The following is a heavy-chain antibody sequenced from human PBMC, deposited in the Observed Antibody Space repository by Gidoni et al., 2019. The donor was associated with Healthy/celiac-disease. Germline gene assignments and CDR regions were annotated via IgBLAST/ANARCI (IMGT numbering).Heavy chain of an antibody. D-gene: IGHD3-10*01. CDR2: IDWDDDK. Sequence: QVTLRESGPALVKPTQTLTLTCTFSGFSLSTSGMCVSWIRQPPGKALEWLARIDWDDDKYYSTSLKTRLTISKDTSKNQVVLTMTNMDPVDTATYYCARIRRGYGSGSYYFDYWGQGTLVTVSS. CDR3: ARIRRGYGSGSYYFDY. CDR1: GFSLSTSGMC. V-gene: IGHV2-70*15. J-gene: IGHJ4*02.